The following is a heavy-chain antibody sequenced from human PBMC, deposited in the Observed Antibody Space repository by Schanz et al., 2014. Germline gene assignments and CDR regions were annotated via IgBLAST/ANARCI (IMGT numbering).Heavy chain of an antibody. CDR3: VRAHSYEIALEM. V-gene: IGHV1-69*09. CDR2: IIPIVGIP. Sequence: VQLVESGGGLVKDYFPERISYAVFCLKKNIYAISWVRQAPGQGLEWMGRIIPIVGIPNYAQKFQGRVTITADKSTSTAYMELSSLRPEATPGHYCVRAHSYEIALEMWGGGTMVNVSS. D-gene: IGHD3-16*01. CDR1: LKKNIYA. J-gene: IGHJ3*02.